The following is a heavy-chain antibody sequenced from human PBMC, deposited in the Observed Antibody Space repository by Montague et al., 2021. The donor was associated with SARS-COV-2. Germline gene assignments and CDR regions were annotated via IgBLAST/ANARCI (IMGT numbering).Heavy chain of an antibody. D-gene: IGHD2-2*01. J-gene: IGHJ4*02. CDR2: ISSSSSYI. CDR3: ASLGLGYGSSISCRDDY. CDR1: GFTFSSYT. Sequence: SLRLSCAASGFTFSSYTMNWVRQAPGKGLEWVSSISSSSSYIYYADSVKGRFTISSDNAKNSLYLQMNSLRAEDTAVYYCASLGLGYGSSISCRDDYWGQGTLVTVSS. V-gene: IGHV3-21*01.